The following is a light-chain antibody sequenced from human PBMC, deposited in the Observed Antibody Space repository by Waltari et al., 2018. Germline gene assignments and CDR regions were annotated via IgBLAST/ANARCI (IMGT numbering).Light chain of an antibody. V-gene: IGKV3-11*01. CDR1: QSVSSQ. CDR2: DAS. Sequence: EIVLTQSPATLSLSPGVGATISCRASQSVSSQLVWYQQKRGQAPRLLIYDASNRATGIPARFSGSGSGTDFTLTISSLEPEDFAVYYCQQCNNSPPTFGQGTKVEIK. CDR3: QQCNNSPPT. J-gene: IGKJ1*01.